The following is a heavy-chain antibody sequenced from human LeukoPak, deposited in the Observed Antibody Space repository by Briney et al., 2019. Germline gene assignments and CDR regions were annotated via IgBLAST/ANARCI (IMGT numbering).Heavy chain of an antibody. CDR3: ARDSYYDSSGYYYYFDY. V-gene: IGHV3-21*01. CDR2: ISSSSSYI. CDR1: GFTFSSYS. J-gene: IGHJ4*02. D-gene: IGHD3-22*01. Sequence: GGSLRLSCAASGFTFSSYSMNWVRQAPGKGLEWVSSISSSSSYIYYADSVKGRFTISRDNAKNSLYLQMNSLRAEDTAVYYCARDSYYDSSGYYYYFDYWGQGTLVTVSS.